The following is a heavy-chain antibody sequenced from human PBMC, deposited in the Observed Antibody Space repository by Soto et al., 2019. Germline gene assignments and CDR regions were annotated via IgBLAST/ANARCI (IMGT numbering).Heavy chain of an antibody. Sequence: SETLSLTCTVSGGSISSYYWSWIRQPPGKGLEWIGYIYYSGSTNYNPSLKSRVTISVDTSKNQFSLKLSSVTAADTAVYYCARDFRAGRCSSTSCYDGFDPWGQGTLVTVSS. CDR3: ARDFRAGRCSSTSCYDGFDP. D-gene: IGHD2-2*01. CDR1: GGSISSYY. J-gene: IGHJ5*02. V-gene: IGHV4-59*01. CDR2: IYYSGST.